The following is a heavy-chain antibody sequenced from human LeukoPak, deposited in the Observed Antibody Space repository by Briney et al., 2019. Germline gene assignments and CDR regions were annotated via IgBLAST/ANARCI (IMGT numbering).Heavy chain of an antibody. CDR2: ASGSGGST. Sequence: ETLSLTCAVYGGSFSGYYWSWIRQPPGKGLEWVSSASGSGGSTYYADSVKGRFTISRDNSKNTLYLQMNSLRAEDTAVYYCAKGRAMGWVMVPTPRPDFDYWGQGTLVTVSS. D-gene: IGHD3-10*01. CDR3: AKGRAMGWVMVPTPRPDFDY. V-gene: IGHV3-23*01. J-gene: IGHJ4*02. CDR1: GGSFSGYY.